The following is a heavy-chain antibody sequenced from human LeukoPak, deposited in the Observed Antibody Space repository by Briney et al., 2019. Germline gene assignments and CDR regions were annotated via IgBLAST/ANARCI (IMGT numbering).Heavy chain of an antibody. CDR3: TRRMVSTEELDY. J-gene: IGHJ4*02. D-gene: IGHD5/OR15-5a*01. CDR1: GYSFATYW. Sequence: GESLKISCKGSGYSFATYWIAWVRQMPGKGLEWMGIFYPGDSDTRYSPSFQGQVTISADKSISTAYLQWSSLKASDTAMYYCTRRMVSTEELDYWGQGTLVTVSS. V-gene: IGHV5-51*01. CDR2: FYPGDSDT.